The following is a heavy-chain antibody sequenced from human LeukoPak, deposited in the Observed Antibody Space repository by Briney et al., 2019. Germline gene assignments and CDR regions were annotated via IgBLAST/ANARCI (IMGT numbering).Heavy chain of an antibody. Sequence: SDTLTLTCAVYGGSFSGYYWSWIRQPPGKGLEWIGEINHSGSTNYNPSLKSRVTIAVDTSTNQFSLKLSSVTAADTAVYYCARQAPRDSSGYYLLQFGAFDIWGQGTMVTVSS. CDR2: INHSGST. V-gene: IGHV4-34*01. D-gene: IGHD3-22*01. J-gene: IGHJ3*02. CDR3: ARQAPRDSSGYYLLQFGAFDI. CDR1: GGSFSGYY.